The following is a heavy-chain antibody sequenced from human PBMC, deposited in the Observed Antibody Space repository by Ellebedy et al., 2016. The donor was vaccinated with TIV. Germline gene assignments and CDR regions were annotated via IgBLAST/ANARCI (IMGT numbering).Heavy chain of an antibody. CDR1: GGSISSGGHF. V-gene: IGHV4-31*03. D-gene: IGHD3-22*01. CDR3: ARASYDSSGYFGLYYFDY. CDR2: INYSGST. J-gene: IGHJ4*02. Sequence: MPSETLSLTCTVSGGSISSGGHFRNWIRHHPGKGLEWIGYINYSGSTYYNPSLDSRVTISEDTSKNQFSLRLSSVTAADTAMYYCARASYDSSGYFGLYYFDYWGQGPLVTVSS.